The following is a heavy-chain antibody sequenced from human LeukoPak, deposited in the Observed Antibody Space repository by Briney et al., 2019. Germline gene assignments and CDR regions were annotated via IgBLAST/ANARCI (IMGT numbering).Heavy chain of an antibody. CDR2: IWHDGLNK. CDR3: AKAGQRSYAEAFDS. D-gene: IGHD3-16*01. CDR1: GSSPNNYA. V-gene: IGHV3-33*06. Sequence: PGKSLRLSCAASGSSPNNYAMHWVRQAPGKGLEWVAVIWHDGLNKFYADFLKGRFTISRDFSKDTVYLQMSGLTVEDTAVYYCAKAGQRSYAEAFDSWGQGTLVTVS. J-gene: IGHJ4*02.